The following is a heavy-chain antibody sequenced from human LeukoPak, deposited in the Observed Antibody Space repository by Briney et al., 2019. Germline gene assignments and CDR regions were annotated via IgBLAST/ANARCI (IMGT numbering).Heavy chain of an antibody. CDR3: ARGVVVVAAPYYYYYGMDV. CDR1: GGSISSYY. V-gene: IGHV4-4*07. D-gene: IGHD2-15*01. Sequence: PSGTLSLTCTVSGGSISSYYWSWIRQPAGKGLEWIGRIYTSGSTNYNPSLKSRVTMSVDTSKNQFSLKLSSVTAADTAVYYCARGVVVVAAPYYYYYGMDVWGQGTTVTVSS. CDR2: IYTSGST. J-gene: IGHJ6*02.